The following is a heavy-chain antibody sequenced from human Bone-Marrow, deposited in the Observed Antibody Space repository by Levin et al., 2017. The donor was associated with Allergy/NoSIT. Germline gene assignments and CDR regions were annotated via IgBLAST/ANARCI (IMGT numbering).Heavy chain of an antibody. CDR2: VSYDGSST. V-gene: IGHV3-30*18. D-gene: IGHD6-13*01. Sequence: PGGSLRLSCAASGFTFSNYGMHWVRQAPGKGLEWVAGVSYDGSSTYYADSVKGRFTISRDNSENTLYLQMNSLRTEDTAVYYCANGKNYVSHGGLVPEFDYWGHGSLVTVSS. CDR3: ANGKNYVSHGGLVPEFDY. J-gene: IGHJ4*01. CDR1: GFTFSNYG.